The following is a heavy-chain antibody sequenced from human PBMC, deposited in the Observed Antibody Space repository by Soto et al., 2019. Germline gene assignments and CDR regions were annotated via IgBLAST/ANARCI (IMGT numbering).Heavy chain of an antibody. CDR2: VYFSGKT. Sequence: QLQVQESGPGLVKPSETLSLTCSVSGGSISSHIYYWGWIRPPPGKGLEWIGSVYFSGKTYYNTSLKSRVFMDEDSSNNRFSLKLTSVTAADTAVYYCAIRLGLLQHYWGQRALVTVAS. J-gene: IGHJ4*02. CDR3: AIRLGLLQHY. D-gene: IGHD3-16*01. V-gene: IGHV4-39*01. CDR1: GGSISSHIYY.